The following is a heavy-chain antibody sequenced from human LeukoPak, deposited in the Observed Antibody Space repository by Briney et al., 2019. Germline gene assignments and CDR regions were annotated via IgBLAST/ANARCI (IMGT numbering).Heavy chain of an antibody. CDR3: AREGDGYHYFDY. Sequence: GGSLRLSCAASGFTFSSYSMNWVRQAPGKGLEWVSSISSSSSYIYYADSVKGRFTISRDNAKNSLYLQMNSLRAEVTAVYYCAREGDGYHYFDYWGQGTLVTVSS. V-gene: IGHV3-21*01. CDR1: GFTFSSYS. J-gene: IGHJ4*02. CDR2: ISSSSSYI. D-gene: IGHD5-24*01.